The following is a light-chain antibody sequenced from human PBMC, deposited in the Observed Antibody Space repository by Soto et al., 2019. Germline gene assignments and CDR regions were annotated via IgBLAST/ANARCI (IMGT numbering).Light chain of an antibody. CDR1: RTDVDGYDY. V-gene: IGLV2-14*03. CDR2: DVS. Sequence: QSALTQPASVSGSPGQSIAISCTGVRTDVDGYDYVSWYQQHPGQAPQLIIYDVSNRPSGVSHRFSGSKSGDTASLTISGLQAEDEADYYCTSYTSSTPFYFFGIGNRVTVL. J-gene: IGLJ1*01. CDR3: TSYTSSTPFYF.